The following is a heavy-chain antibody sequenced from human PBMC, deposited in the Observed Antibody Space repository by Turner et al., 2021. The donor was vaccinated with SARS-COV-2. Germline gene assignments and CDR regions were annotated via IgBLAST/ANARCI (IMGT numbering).Heavy chain of an antibody. V-gene: IGHV4-39*01. CDR3: ASTIFGCGDLQIYDYFYGLDV. CDR2: IYYSGST. D-gene: IGHD3-3*01. J-gene: IGHJ6*02. CDR1: GHAVSSSGYY. Sequence: QLQLQESGPGLVQPSETLSLTCTVSGHAVSSSGYYWGWIRKPPGKGREWIGSIYYSGSTYYNPSLKSRVTISVDTSKNQFSLKLSFETAADTVVYYCASTIFGCGDLQIYDYFYGLDVWGQGTTVTVSS.